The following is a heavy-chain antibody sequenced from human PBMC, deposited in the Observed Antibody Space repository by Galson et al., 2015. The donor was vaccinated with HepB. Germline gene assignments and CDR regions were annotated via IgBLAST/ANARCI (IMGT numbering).Heavy chain of an antibody. CDR1: GGSISSYY. V-gene: IGHV4-59*08. Sequence: ETLSLTCTVSGGSISSYYWNWIRQPPGKGLEWLGYIHYSGTTSYNPSLKSRVTISAGTSKNQFSLKLSSVTAADTAVYYCARPSLKYCSGDSCYPDAFDIWGQGTMVTVSS. CDR2: IHYSGTT. J-gene: IGHJ3*02. CDR3: ARPSLKYCSGDSCYPDAFDI. D-gene: IGHD2-15*01.